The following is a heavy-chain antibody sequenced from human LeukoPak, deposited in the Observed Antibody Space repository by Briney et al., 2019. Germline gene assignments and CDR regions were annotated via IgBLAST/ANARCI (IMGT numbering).Heavy chain of an antibody. V-gene: IGHV4-34*01. CDR3: ARGLPLDYGGNSYFQH. CDR2: INHSGST. J-gene: IGHJ1*01. CDR1: GGSFNGYY. D-gene: IGHD4-17*01. Sequence: SETLSLTCAVYGGSFNGYYWSWIRQPPGKGLEWIGEINHSGSTNYNPSLKSRVTISVDTSKNQFSLKLSSVTAADTAVYYCARGLPLDYGGNSYFQHWGQGTLVTVSS.